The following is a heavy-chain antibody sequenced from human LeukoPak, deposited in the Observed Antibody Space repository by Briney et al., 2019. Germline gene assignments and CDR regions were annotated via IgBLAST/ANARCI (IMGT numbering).Heavy chain of an antibody. D-gene: IGHD2-2*01. CDR2: IYYSGST. J-gene: IGHJ6*02. CDR1: GGSISSYY. CDR3: ARYGDCSSTSCFPNYYYYYGMDV. V-gene: IGHV4-59*01. Sequence: SETLSLTCTVSGGSISSYYWSWIRRPPGKGLEWIGYIYYSGSTNYNPSLKSRVTISVDTSKNQFSLKLSSVTAADTAVYYCARYGDCSSTSCFPNYYYYYGMDVWGQGTTVTVSS.